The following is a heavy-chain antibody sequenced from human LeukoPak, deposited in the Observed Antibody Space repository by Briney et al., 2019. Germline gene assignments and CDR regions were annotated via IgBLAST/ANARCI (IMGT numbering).Heavy chain of an antibody. CDR1: GFTFSSYT. D-gene: IGHD2-15*01. J-gene: IGHJ4*02. CDR3: ARVMGVAAVDY. CDR2: IWYDGSNK. Sequence: GGSLRLSCSASGFTFSSYTMDWVRQAPGKGLEWVAVIWYDGSNKYYADSVKGRFTISRDNSKNTLYLQMNSLRAEDTAVYYCARVMGVAAVDYWGQGTLVTVSS. V-gene: IGHV3-33*08.